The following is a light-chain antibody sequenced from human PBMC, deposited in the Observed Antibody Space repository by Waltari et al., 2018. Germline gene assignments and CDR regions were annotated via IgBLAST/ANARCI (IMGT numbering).Light chain of an antibody. V-gene: IGKV3-20*01. Sequence: EIVLTQSPGTLSLSPGERATLSRGASQSVPKNYLAWFHQTPGQPPRLLIYDASTRATVSPDRFSGSGAGTDFTLTISRLEPEDFAVYYCQQYAYSPLTFGQGTKLEIK. CDR2: DAS. CDR1: QSVPKNY. J-gene: IGKJ2*01. CDR3: QQYAYSPLT.